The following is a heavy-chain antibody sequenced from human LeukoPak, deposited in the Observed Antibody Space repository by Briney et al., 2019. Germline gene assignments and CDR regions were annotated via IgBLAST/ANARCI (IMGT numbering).Heavy chain of an antibody. CDR2: IWYDGSNK. Sequence: PGRSLRLSCAASGFTFSSYGMHWVRQAPGKGLEWVAVIWYDGSNKYYADFVKGRFTISRDNSKNTLYLQMNSLRAEDTAVYYCARDHSPLGATDYFDYWGQGTLVTVSS. D-gene: IGHD1-26*01. J-gene: IGHJ4*02. CDR3: ARDHSPLGATDYFDY. CDR1: GFTFSSYG. V-gene: IGHV3-33*01.